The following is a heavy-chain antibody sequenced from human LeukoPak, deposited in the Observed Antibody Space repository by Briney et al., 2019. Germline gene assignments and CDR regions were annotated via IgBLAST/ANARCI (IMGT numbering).Heavy chain of an antibody. D-gene: IGHD3-16*02. CDR3: ARHSGDYDYVWGSYRYRPFDY. V-gene: IGHV4-59*08. J-gene: IGHJ4*02. Sequence: SETMSLTCSVSGGSINNYYWGWIRQPPGKILEWVGYIYYNVNHDYNPSLRSRVTMSVDTSKNQFSLKLSSVTAADTAVYYCARHSGDYDYVWGSYRYRPFDYWGQGTLVTVSS. CDR1: GGSINNYY. CDR2: IYYNVNH.